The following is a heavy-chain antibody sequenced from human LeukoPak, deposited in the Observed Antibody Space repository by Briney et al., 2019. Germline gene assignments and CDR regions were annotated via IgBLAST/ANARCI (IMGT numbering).Heavy chain of an antibody. Sequence: SETLSLTCNVSGGSISSSSYSWGWIRQPPGKPLEWIGSVYYSGGTYYNPSLKSRVTISVDTSKNQFSLILNSVTAADTAVYYCARRHRGSYYGKHWFDPWGQGTLVTVSS. D-gene: IGHD1-26*01. CDR3: ARRHRGSYYGKHWFDP. CDR1: GGSISSSSYS. J-gene: IGHJ5*02. V-gene: IGHV4-39*01. CDR2: VYYSGGT.